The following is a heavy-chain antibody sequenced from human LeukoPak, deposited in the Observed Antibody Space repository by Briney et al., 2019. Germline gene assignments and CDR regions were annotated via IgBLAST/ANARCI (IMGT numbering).Heavy chain of an antibody. D-gene: IGHD4-17*01. CDR1: GFTFSSYE. Sequence: PGGSLRLSCAASGFTFSSYEMNWVRQAPGKGLEWVSYISSSGSTIYYADSVKGRFTISRDNAKNSLYLQMNSLRAEDTAVYYCARDLVSLYGDLTPYFDYWGQGTLVTVSS. CDR3: ARDLVSLYGDLTPYFDY. J-gene: IGHJ4*02. V-gene: IGHV3-48*03. CDR2: ISSSGSTI.